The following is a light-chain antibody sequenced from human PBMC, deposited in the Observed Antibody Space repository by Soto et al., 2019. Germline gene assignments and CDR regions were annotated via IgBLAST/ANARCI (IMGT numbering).Light chain of an antibody. V-gene: IGLV1-40*01. CDR2: GNS. J-gene: IGLJ2*01. CDR1: SSNIGAGYD. CDR3: QSYDSGMV. Sequence: QPVLTQPPSVSGAPGQRVTISCTGSSSNIGAGYDVHWYQQLPGTAPKLLIYGNSNRPSGVPDRFSGSKSGTSASLAITGLQAEDEADYYCQSYDSGMVFGGGTKVTVL.